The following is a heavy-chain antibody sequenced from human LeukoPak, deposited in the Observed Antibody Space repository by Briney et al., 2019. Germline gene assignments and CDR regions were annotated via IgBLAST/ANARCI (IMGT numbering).Heavy chain of an antibody. Sequence: ASVKVSCKASGYTFTSYGISWVRQAPGQGLEWMGWISAYNGNTNYARKLQGRVTMTTDTSTSTAYMELRSLRSDDTAVYYCARVFGKTNIVVVPAARSNWFDPWGQGTLVTVSS. V-gene: IGHV1-18*01. CDR1: GYTFTSYG. CDR2: ISAYNGNT. CDR3: ARVFGKTNIVVVPAARSNWFDP. J-gene: IGHJ5*02. D-gene: IGHD2-2*01.